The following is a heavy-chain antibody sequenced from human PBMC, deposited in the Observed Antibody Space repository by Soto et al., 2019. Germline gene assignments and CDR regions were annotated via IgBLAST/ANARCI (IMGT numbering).Heavy chain of an antibody. D-gene: IGHD2-2*01. V-gene: IGHV3-23*01. J-gene: IGHJ6*04. CDR2: ISSSGGST. Sequence: GGSLRLSCAASGFTFSNYAMNWVRQAPGKGLEWVSGISSSGGSTHYADSVKVRFTISRDNSKNTLYLQMNSLKAEDTAVYFCAKDRLSLPAAMGVWGEGTTVTVSS. CDR1: GFTFSNYA. CDR3: AKDRLSLPAAMGV.